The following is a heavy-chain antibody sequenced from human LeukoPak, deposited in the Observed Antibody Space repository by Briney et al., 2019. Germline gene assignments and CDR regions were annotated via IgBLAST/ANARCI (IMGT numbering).Heavy chain of an antibody. D-gene: IGHD3-22*01. V-gene: IGHV4-61*08. CDR1: GGSISSGDYY. J-gene: IGHJ6*02. CDR3: ARGYYYDSSGYWDYYYGMDV. CDR2: INHSGST. Sequence: SETLSLTCTVSGGSISSGDYYWSWIRQPPGKGLEWIGEINHSGSTNYNPSLKSRVTISVDTSKNQFSLKLSSVTAADTAVYYCARGYYYDSSGYWDYYYGMDVWGQGTTVTVSS.